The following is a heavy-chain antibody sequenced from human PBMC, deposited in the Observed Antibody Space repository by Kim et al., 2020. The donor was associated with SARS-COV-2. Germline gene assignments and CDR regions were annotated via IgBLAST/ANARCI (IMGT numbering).Heavy chain of an antibody. CDR3: ASSAQYSSSWDEGWFDP. V-gene: IGHV4-39*07. CDR1: GGSISSSSYY. J-gene: IGHJ5*02. CDR2: IYYSGST. Sequence: SETLSLTCTVSGGSISSSSYYWGWIRQPPGKGLEWIGSIYYSGSTYYNPSLKSRVTISVDTSKNQFSLKLSSVTAADTAVYYCASSAQYSSSWDEGWFDPWGQGTLVTVSS. D-gene: IGHD6-13*01.